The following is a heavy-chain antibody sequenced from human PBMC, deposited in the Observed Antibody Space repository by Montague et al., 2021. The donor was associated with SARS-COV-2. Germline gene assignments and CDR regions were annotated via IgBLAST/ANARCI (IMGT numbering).Heavy chain of an antibody. V-gene: IGHV6-1*01. CDR2: TYYRPKWYN. D-gene: IGHD1-26*01. J-gene: IGHJ4*02. Sequence: CAISGDSVAMNRAARKWDRQSPSRGPECLGMTYYRPKWYNDYAVSVKSRITINPDTSKNQISLQLNSVTPEDTAVYYCARTSASSDYWGQGTLVTVSS. CDR3: ARTSASSDY. CDR1: GDSVAMNRAA.